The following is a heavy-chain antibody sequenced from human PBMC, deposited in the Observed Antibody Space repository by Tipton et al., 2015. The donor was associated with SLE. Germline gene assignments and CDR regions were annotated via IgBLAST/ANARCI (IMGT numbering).Heavy chain of an antibody. V-gene: IGHV4-34*01. CDR1: GGSFSGYY. CDR2: INHSGST. D-gene: IGHD6-6*01. Sequence: TLSLTCAVYGGSFSGYYWSWIRQPPGKGLEWIGNINHSGSTNYNPSLKSRVTISVDTSKNQFSLKLSSVTAADTAVYYCARDRGSVAARPPLYYFDYWGQGTLVTVSS. J-gene: IGHJ4*02. CDR3: ARDRGSVAARPPLYYFDY.